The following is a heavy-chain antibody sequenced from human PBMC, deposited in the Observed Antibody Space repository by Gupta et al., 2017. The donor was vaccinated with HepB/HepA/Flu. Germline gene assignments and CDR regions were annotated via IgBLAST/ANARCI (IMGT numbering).Heavy chain of an antibody. D-gene: IGHD3-10*01. CDR1: GFSYSNHA. CDR2: ISYDGSNK. CDR3: AKDRSYASGSYYLLDY. J-gene: IGHJ4*02. Sequence: QVQLVESGGGVVQPGRSLRLSCAASGFSYSNHAMHCVRQAPGKGLEWVSVISYDGSNKYYADSVKGRFTISRDNSKNTLSLQLNSLRTEDTAMYYCAKDRSYASGSYYLLDYWGQGTLVTVSS. V-gene: IGHV3-30*18.